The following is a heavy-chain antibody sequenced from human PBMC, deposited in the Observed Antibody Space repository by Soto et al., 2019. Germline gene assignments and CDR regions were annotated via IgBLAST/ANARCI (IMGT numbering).Heavy chain of an antibody. V-gene: IGHV4-61*01. J-gene: IGHJ4*02. CDR3: ARDSLALFDS. Sequence: PSETLSLTCIVSDGSVSSGKYYWTWVRQPPVKGLELIGYIDYSGSTLYNPSLKSRVVISVDPPMNQVSLKLRSVSPADTAVYYCARDSLALFDSWGQGTQVTVS. CDR2: IDYSGST. D-gene: IGHD5-12*01. CDR1: DGSVSSGKYY.